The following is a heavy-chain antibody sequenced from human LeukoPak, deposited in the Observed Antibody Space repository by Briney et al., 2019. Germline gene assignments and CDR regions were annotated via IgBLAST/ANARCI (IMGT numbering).Heavy chain of an antibody. V-gene: IGHV4-39*01. CDR2: IYDSGST. CDR1: GCSISSSCCC. J-gene: IGHJ4*02. D-gene: IGHD5-12*01. CDR3: ARHSYDLRDVEFDY. Sequence: PSETLSLTCTVSGCSISSSCCCWVWLPHGPGQGLEGRFSIYDSGSTYYNPSRRSRATISVDTSKHQLSMKPSSVTAADTAVYYCARHSYDLRDVEFDYWGQGTLVTVSS.